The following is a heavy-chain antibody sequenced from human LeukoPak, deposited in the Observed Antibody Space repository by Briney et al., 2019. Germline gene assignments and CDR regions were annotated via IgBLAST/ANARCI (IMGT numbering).Heavy chain of an antibody. D-gene: IGHD3-22*01. CDR2: ISTSGITR. Sequence: GGSLRLSCAASGFTFSAYEMNWVRQAPGKGLEWLSYISTSGITRYYADSAKGRFTISRDNAKDSLYLQMNSLRAEDTAVYYCAREGYDSSGRMLRGDYWGQGTLVTVSS. CDR1: GFTFSAYE. V-gene: IGHV3-48*03. J-gene: IGHJ4*02. CDR3: AREGYDSSGRMLRGDY.